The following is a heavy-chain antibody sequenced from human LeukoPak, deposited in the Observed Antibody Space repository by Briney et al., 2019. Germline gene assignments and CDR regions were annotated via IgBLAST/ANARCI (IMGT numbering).Heavy chain of an antibody. Sequence: ASVKVSCKASGYTFTSYGISWVRQAPGQGFEWMGWISAYNGNTNYAQKLQGRVTMTRDMSTSTVYMELSSLRSEDTAVYYCARDVGKHWFDPWGQGTLVTVSS. CDR3: ARDVGKHWFDP. J-gene: IGHJ5*02. CDR1: GYTFTSYG. CDR2: ISAYNGNT. V-gene: IGHV1-18*01. D-gene: IGHD3-10*01.